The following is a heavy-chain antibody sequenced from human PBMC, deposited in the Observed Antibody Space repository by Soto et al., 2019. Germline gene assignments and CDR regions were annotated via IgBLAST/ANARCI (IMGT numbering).Heavy chain of an antibody. J-gene: IGHJ1*01. D-gene: IGHD1-1*01. Sequence: QVQLVESGGGVVQPGRSLRLSCAASGFTFSSYAMHWVRQAPGKGLEWVAVISYDGSNKYYADSVKGRFTISRDNSKNTLYLQMNSLRAEDTAVYYCARPPETGTTSIEYFQHWGQGTLVTVSS. V-gene: IGHV3-30-3*01. CDR2: ISYDGSNK. CDR3: ARPPETGTTSIEYFQH. CDR1: GFTFSSYA.